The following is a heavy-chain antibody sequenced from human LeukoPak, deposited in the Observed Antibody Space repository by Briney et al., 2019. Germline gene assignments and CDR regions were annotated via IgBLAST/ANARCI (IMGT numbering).Heavy chain of an antibody. CDR3: ARVPRGSGSYYNNDY. CDR1: GFTFSSYN. CDR2: ITSSSRYI. Sequence: GGSLRLSCAVSGFTFSSYNMNWVRQAPGKGLEWVSSITSSSRYIYYADPVKGRFTISRDNAKNSLYLQMNSLRAEDTAVYYCARVPRGSGSYYNNDYWGQGTLVTVSS. D-gene: IGHD3-10*01. V-gene: IGHV3-21*01. J-gene: IGHJ4*02.